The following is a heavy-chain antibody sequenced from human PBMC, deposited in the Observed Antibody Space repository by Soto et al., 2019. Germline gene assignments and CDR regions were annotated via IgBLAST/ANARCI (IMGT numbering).Heavy chain of an antibody. CDR2: IKEDGTDK. CDR1: GFNFRTYW. Sequence: PGGSLRLSCAASGFNFRTYWMIWVRQAPGKGLEWVANIKEDGTDKYYVDSVKGRLTVSRDNAKNLLYLQLNSLRAEDTAVYYCAREGFSYGPKGAVFDHWGQGSLVTVSS. V-gene: IGHV3-7*03. J-gene: IGHJ4*02. D-gene: IGHD5-18*01. CDR3: AREGFSYGPKGAVFDH.